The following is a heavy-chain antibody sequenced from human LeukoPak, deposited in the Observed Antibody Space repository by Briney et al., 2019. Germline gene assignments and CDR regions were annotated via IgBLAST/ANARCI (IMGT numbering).Heavy chain of an antibody. Sequence: PSETLSLTCVVSGGSISSGYYSPNWNWIRQPPGKGLEWIGHIWPSGTTSYNPSLRSRVTISIDTSKNQFSLKLSSVTAADTAVYYCARESWFGRGSGSSHNADAFDIWGQGTTVTVSS. J-gene: IGHJ3*02. CDR3: ARESWFGRGSGSSHNADAFDI. CDR1: GGSISSGYYS. V-gene: IGHV4-30-2*01. CDR2: IWPSGTT. D-gene: IGHD3-10*01.